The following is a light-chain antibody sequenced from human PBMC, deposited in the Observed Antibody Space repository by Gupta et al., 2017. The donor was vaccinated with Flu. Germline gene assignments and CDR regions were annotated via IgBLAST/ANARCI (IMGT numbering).Light chain of an antibody. CDR1: SGHSSYA. V-gene: IGLV4-69*01. J-gene: IGLJ3*02. Sequence: QLVLTQSPSASAPLGASVKLTCTLSSGHSSYAIAWHQQQPEKGPRYLMKLNSDGSHTKGDGIPDRFSVSSSGAERYLTISSLQSEDEADYFCQTWGTGIRVFGGGTKL. CDR3: QTWGTGIRV. CDR2: LNSDGSH.